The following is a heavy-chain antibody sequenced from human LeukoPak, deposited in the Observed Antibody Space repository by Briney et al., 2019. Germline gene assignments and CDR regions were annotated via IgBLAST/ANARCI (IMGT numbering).Heavy chain of an antibody. J-gene: IGHJ5*02. D-gene: IGHD2-2*02. CDR3: ARGTTADPGYCSSTSCYIDWFDP. Sequence: SQTLSLTCTVSGGSISSGSYYWSWIRQPAGKGLEWIGRIYTSGSTNYNPSLKSRVTISVDTSKNQFSLKLSSVTAADTAVYYCARGTTADPGYCSSTSCYIDWFDPWGQGTLVTVSS. CDR2: IYTSGST. V-gene: IGHV4-61*02. CDR1: GGSISSGSYY.